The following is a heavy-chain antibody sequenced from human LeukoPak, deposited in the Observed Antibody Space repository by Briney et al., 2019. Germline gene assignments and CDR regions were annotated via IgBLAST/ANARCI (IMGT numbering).Heavy chain of an antibody. CDR3: AKDRSWSSGGNWFDP. Sequence: PGASLRLSCAASGLTFSNYAMSWVRQVPGKGLEWVSTISSGGVSTYYADSVKGRFTISRDNSKNTLYLQMNSLRAEDTAIYYCAKDRSWSSGGNWFDPWGQGTLVTVSS. CDR1: GLTFSNYA. CDR2: ISSGGVST. D-gene: IGHD6-25*01. J-gene: IGHJ5*02. V-gene: IGHV3-23*01.